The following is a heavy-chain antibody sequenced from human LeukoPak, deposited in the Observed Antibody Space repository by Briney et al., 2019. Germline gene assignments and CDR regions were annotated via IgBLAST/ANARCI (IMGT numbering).Heavy chain of an antibody. D-gene: IGHD2-2*01. V-gene: IGHV4-4*07. CDR2: IYTSGST. J-gene: IGHJ4*02. CDR3: ARDVRYCSSTSCLYYFDY. Sequence: SETLSLTCTVSGGSISSYYWSWIRQPAGKGREWIGRIYTSGSTNYNPSLKSRVTMSVDTSKNQFSLKLSSVTTADTAVYYCARDVRYCSSTSCLYYFDYWGQGTLVTVSS. CDR1: GGSISSYY.